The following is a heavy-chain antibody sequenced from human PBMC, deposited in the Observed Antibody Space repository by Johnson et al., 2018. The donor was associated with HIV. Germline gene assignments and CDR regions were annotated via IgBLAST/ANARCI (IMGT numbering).Heavy chain of an antibody. J-gene: IGHJ3*01. CDR1: GFTFSDYF. Sequence: VQLVESGGGVVQPGRSLRLSCAASGFTFSDYFIDWVRQAPGRGLEWLGRARNEANSYTIEYAASVRGRFSISRDHSKNSVFLQMNSLKTEDTAVYYCARGYGVYATSFDVWGQGTVVAVSS. V-gene: IGHV3-72*01. CDR3: ARGYGVYATSFDV. CDR2: ARNEANSYTI. D-gene: IGHD5/OR15-5a*01.